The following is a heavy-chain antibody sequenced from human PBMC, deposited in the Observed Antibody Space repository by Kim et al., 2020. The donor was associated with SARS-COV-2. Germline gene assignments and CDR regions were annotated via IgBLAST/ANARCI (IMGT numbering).Heavy chain of an antibody. CDR3: ATAIRITMVRGVTRRNEACGI. D-gene: IGHD3-10*01. CDR1: GFTFSSSG. J-gene: IGHJ3*02. CDR2: ISYDGSNK. V-gene: IGHV3-33*05. Sequence: GGSLRLSCAASGFTFSSSGMHWVRQAPGKGLEWVAVISYDGSNKYYADSVKGRFTISRDNSKNTLYLQMNSLRAEDTAVYYCATAIRITMVRGVTRRNEACGIWGRGAMVTVSS.